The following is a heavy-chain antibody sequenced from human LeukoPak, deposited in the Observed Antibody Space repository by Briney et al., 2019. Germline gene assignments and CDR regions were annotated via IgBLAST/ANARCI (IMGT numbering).Heavy chain of an antibody. CDR3: ARGGDIVVVPAAPRGYNWFDP. D-gene: IGHD2-2*01. Sequence: SETLSLTCAVYGGSSSGYYWSWIRQPPGKGLEWIGEINHSGSTNYNPSLKSRVTISVDTSKNQFSLKLSSVTAADTAVYYCARGGDIVVVPAAPRGYNWFDPWGQGTLVTVSS. CDR1: GGSSSGYY. CDR2: INHSGST. J-gene: IGHJ5*02. V-gene: IGHV4-34*01.